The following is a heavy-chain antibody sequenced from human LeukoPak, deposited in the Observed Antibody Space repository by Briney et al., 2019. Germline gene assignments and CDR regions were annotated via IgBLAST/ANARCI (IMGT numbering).Heavy chain of an antibody. Sequence: SETLSLTCTVSGYFISSGYYWGWIRQPPGKGLEWIGSIYHSGSTYYNPSLKSRVTIPVDTSKNQFSLKLSSVTAADTAVYYCASCIAAAGDFDYWGQGTLVTVSS. J-gene: IGHJ4*02. D-gene: IGHD6-13*01. CDR1: GYFISSGYY. CDR3: ASCIAAAGDFDY. V-gene: IGHV4-38-2*02. CDR2: IYHSGST.